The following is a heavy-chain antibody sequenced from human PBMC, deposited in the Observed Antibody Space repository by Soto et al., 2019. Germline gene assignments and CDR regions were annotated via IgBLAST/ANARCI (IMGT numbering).Heavy chain of an antibody. Sequence: VASVKVSCKASGGTFSSYTISWVRQAPGQGLEWMGRIIPILGIANYAQKFQGRVTITADKSTSTAYMELSSLRSEDTAVYYCARDSPDFWSGPRHYFDYWGQGTLVTVSS. CDR3: ARDSPDFWSGPRHYFDY. J-gene: IGHJ4*02. CDR1: GGTFSSYT. V-gene: IGHV1-69*04. CDR2: IIPILGIA. D-gene: IGHD3-3*01.